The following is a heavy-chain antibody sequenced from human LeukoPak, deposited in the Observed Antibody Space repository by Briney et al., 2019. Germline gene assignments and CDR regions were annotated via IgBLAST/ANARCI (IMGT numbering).Heavy chain of an antibody. CDR3: AKDEWGSGWYPTDY. D-gene: IGHD6-19*01. CDR1: GFTFSSYA. CDR2: ISYDGSNK. V-gene: IGHV3-30-3*01. Sequence: GGSLRLSCAASGFTFSSYAMHWVRQAPGKGLEWVAVISYDGSNKYYADSVKGRFTISRDNPKNTLYLQMNSLRAEDTAVYYCAKDEWGSGWYPTDYWGQGTLVTVSS. J-gene: IGHJ4*02.